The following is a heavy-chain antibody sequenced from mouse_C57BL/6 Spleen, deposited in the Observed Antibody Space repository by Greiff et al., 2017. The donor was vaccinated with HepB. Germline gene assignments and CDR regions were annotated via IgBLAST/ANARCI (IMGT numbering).Heavy chain of an antibody. Sequence: QVQLQQSGAELARPGASVKLSCKASGYTFTSYGISWVKQRTGQGLEWIGEIYPRSGNTYYNEKFKGKATLTADKSSSTAYMELRSLTSEDSAVYFCAREYSNYSRYAMDYWGQGTSVTVSS. CDR2: IYPRSGNT. CDR3: AREYSNYSRYAMDY. V-gene: IGHV1-81*01. CDR1: GYTFTSYG. D-gene: IGHD2-5*01. J-gene: IGHJ4*01.